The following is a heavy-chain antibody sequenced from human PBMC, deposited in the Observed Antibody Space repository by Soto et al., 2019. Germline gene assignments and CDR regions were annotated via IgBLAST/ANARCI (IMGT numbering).Heavy chain of an antibody. CDR3: VRGRAHRRLGSYYYGMDV. CDR1: GFTFSSYA. V-gene: IGHV3-30-3*01. J-gene: IGHJ6*02. D-gene: IGHD3-16*01. Sequence: SLRLSCAASGFTFSSYAMHWVRQAPGKGLEWVAVISYDGSNKYYADSVKGRFTISRDNSKNTLYLQMNSLRAEDTAVYSCVRGRAHRRLGSYYYGMDVWGQGTTVTVSS. CDR2: ISYDGSNK.